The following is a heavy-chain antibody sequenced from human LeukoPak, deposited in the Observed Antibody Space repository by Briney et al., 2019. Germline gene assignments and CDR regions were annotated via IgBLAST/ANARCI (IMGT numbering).Heavy chain of an antibody. CDR3: ARRARGDWREFQFDP. J-gene: IGHJ5*02. CDR1: GGSISPYY. D-gene: IGHD2-21*02. CDR2: IYYSGST. V-gene: IGHV4-59*08. Sequence: SETLSLTCTVSGGSISPYYWSWIRQPPGKGLEWIGYIYYSGSTNYNPSLKSRVTISVDTSKNQFSLKLSSVTAADTAVYYCARRARGDWREFQFDPWGQGTLVTVSS.